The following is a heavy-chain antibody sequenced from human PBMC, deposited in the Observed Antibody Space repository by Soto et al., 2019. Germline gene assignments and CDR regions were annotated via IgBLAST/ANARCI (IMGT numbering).Heavy chain of an antibody. CDR3: AKDQAYSSSWYSNFDY. CDR1: GFTFSSYW. D-gene: IGHD6-13*01. Sequence: GGSLRLSCAASGFTFSSYWMHWVRQAPGKGLVWVSRINSDGSSTSHADSVKGRFTISRDNAKNTLYLQMNSLRAEDTAVYYCAKDQAYSSSWYSNFDYWGQGTLVTVSS. CDR2: INSDGSST. V-gene: IGHV3-74*01. J-gene: IGHJ4*02.